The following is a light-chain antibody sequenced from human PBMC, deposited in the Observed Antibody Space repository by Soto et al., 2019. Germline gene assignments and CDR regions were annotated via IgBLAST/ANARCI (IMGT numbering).Light chain of an antibody. J-gene: IGLJ1*01. CDR1: SSDVGAYNY. V-gene: IGLV2-14*01. CDR3: SSYTRSSTLYV. Sequence: QSVLTQPASVSGSPGQSITISCTGNSSDVGAYNYVCWYKQHPGKAPQLMIYEVTNRPSGVSDRFSGSKSGNTASLTISGLQAEDEADYYCSSYTRSSTLYVFGTGTKLTVL. CDR2: EVT.